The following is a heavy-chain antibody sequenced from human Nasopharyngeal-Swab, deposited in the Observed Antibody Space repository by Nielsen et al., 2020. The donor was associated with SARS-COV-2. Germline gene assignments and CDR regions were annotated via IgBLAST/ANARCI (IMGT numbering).Heavy chain of an antibody. CDR3: ARDVDMAATYFDY. V-gene: IGHV3-74*01. Sequence: GESLKISCAAPGFPFSSSWMPWVRQAPGKGLVWVSRINSDGISTTYADSVKGRFTISRDNAKNTLYLQMNSLRAEDTAVYYCARDVDMAATYFDYWGQGTLVTVSS. CDR2: INSDGIST. CDR1: GFPFSSSW. J-gene: IGHJ4*02. D-gene: IGHD5-24*01.